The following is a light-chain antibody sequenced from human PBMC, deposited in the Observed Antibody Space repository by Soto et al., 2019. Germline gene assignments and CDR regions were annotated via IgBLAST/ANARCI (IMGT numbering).Light chain of an antibody. CDR3: HQRQSWPRT. J-gene: IGKJ1*01. CDR1: QNVYNN. V-gene: IGKV3-11*01. Sequence: IVLTQSPGTTSFSPGDRATLSFGASQNVYNNLLAWYKQRPGQAPRLLIYDTSIRATGIPARFSGSGSGTDFTLTISDVQPEDFALYYCHQRQSWPRTFGQGTKVDIK. CDR2: DTS.